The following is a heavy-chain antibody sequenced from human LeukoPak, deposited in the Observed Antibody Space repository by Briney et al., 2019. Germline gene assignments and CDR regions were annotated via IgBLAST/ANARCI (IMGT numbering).Heavy chain of an antibody. CDR2: IYYSGST. Sequence: PSETLSLTATVPGGPISSIGYYWGGTGHPPGKGRGGIGGIYYSGSTYYNPSLKSRVTISVDTSKNQFSLKLSSVTAADTAVYYCARPARTWNWGSFDYWGQGTLVTVSS. D-gene: IGHD7-27*01. J-gene: IGHJ4*02. CDR3: ARPARTWNWGSFDY. V-gene: IGHV4-39*01. CDR1: GGPISSIGYY.